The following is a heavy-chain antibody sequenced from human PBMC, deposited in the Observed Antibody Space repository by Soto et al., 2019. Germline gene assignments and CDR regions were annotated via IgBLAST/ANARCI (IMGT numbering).Heavy chain of an antibody. Sequence: LSLTCAVYGGSFSGYYWSWIRQPPGKGLEWIGEINHSGSTNYNPSLKSRVTISVDTSKNQFSLKLSSVTAADTAVYYCARGRSRITMVRGVTSVSDWFDPWGQGTLVTVSS. CDR1: GGSFSGYY. D-gene: IGHD3-10*01. CDR2: INHSGST. V-gene: IGHV4-34*01. J-gene: IGHJ5*02. CDR3: ARGRSRITMVRGVTSVSDWFDP.